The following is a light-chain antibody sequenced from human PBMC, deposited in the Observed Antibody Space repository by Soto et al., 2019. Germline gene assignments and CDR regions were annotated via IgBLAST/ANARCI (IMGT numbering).Light chain of an antibody. CDR3: QQPSYWTT. V-gene: IGKV3D-15*01. CDR2: GAS. Sequence: ERIMTRSPATLSVSPGERATLSCRASQSVGNNLAWYRQKSGQAPRLLIYGASTRATGIPARFSGSGSGTDFTLTISSLAPEDFAVYYCQQPSYWTTFGEGTKVDIK. J-gene: IGKJ1*01. CDR1: QSVGNN.